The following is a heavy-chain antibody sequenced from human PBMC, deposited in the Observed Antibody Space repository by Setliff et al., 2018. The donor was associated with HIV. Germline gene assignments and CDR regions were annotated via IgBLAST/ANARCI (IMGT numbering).Heavy chain of an antibody. CDR1: GYTFTSYD. V-gene: IGHV1-8*02. CDR3: ARIRAAALLNAFDI. Sequence: ASVKVSCKASGYTFTSYDIEWVRQATGQGLEWIGKMNPKNGDTEYAQKFQGRVTMTTDTTSSTSYMELRSLTSADTAMYYCARIRAAALLNAFDIWGQGTMVTVSS. D-gene: IGHD6-13*01. J-gene: IGHJ3*02. CDR2: MNPKNGDT.